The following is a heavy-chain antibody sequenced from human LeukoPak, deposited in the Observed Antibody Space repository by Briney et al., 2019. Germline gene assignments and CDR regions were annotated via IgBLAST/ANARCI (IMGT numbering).Heavy chain of an antibody. D-gene: IGHD5-12*01. CDR2: ISGSGGST. Sequence: PGGSLRLSCAASGFTFSSYAMSWVRQAPGKGLEWVSAISGSGGSTYYADSVQGRFTISRDNSKNTLYLQMDSLRAEDTAVYYCATLMRGPTGYSGYGGEDYWGQGTLVTVSS. CDR3: ATLMRGPTGYSGYGGEDY. V-gene: IGHV3-23*01. J-gene: IGHJ4*02. CDR1: GFTFSSYA.